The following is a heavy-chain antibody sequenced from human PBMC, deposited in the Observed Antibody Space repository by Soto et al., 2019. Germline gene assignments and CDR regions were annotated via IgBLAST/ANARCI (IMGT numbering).Heavy chain of an antibody. CDR2: IKSKTDGGTT. V-gene: IGHV3-15*01. Sequence: PGGSLRLSCAASGFTFSNAWMSWVRQAPGKGLEWVGRIKSKTDGGTTDYAAPVKGRFTISRDDSKNTLYLQMNSLKTEDTAVYYCARVYYESRGPTKYRAFDFWGQGTMVTVSS. D-gene: IGHD3-22*01. CDR3: ARVYYESRGPTKYRAFDF. CDR1: GFTFSNAW. J-gene: IGHJ3*01.